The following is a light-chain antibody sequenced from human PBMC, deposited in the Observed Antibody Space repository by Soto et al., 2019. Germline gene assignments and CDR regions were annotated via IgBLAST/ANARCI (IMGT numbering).Light chain of an antibody. CDR3: QLRSNWPPAIT. CDR1: QSVSP. J-gene: IGKJ5*01. Sequence: EIVLTQSPAILSLSPGERATLSCRASQSVSPLTWYQHKPGQAPRLLISDASYSAVGIPARFSGSGSGTDFTLTITSLEPEDFAIYYCQLRSNWPPAITFGLGTRLDIK. CDR2: DAS. V-gene: IGKV3-11*01.